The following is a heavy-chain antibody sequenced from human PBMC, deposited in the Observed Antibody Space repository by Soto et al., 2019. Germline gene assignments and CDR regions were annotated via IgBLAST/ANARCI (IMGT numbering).Heavy chain of an antibody. J-gene: IGHJ4*02. D-gene: IGHD1-1*01. CDR2: IYWDDDK. CDR1: GFSLSTYGVG. CDR3: ARFERLSVPFDY. Sequence: QITLKESGPTLVKPTQTLTLTCSFSGFSLSTYGVGVGWIRQPPGKALEWLALIYWDDDKRYSTALKSRLTITKDTSKNQVVLTMINMDPVDTATYYCARFERLSVPFDYWGQGTLGTVSS. V-gene: IGHV2-5*02.